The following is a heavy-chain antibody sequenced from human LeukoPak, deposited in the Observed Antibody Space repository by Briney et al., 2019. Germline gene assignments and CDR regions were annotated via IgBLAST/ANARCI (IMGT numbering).Heavy chain of an antibody. J-gene: IGHJ5*02. CDR2: IIPIFGTA. Sequence: SVKVSCKASGGTFSSYAISWVRQAPGQGLEWMGGIIPIFGTANYAQKFQGRVTITTDESTSTAYMELSSLRSEDTAVYYCAGGRLVPAANWFDPWGQGTLVTVSS. V-gene: IGHV1-69*05. CDR3: AGGRLVPAANWFDP. D-gene: IGHD2-2*01. CDR1: GGTFSSYA.